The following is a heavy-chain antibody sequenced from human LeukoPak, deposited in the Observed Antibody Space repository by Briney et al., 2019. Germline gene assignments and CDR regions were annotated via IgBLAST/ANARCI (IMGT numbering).Heavy chain of an antibody. CDR3: ARDRYYYDSSVFDY. D-gene: IGHD3-22*01. CDR2: ISYDGSNK. V-gene: IGHV3-30*03. Sequence: GGSLRLSCAASGFTFSSYGMHWVRQAPGKGLEWVAVISYDGSNKYYADSVKGRFTISRDNSKNTLYLQIHSLRAEDTAVYYCARDRYYYDSSVFDYWGQGTLVTVSS. J-gene: IGHJ4*02. CDR1: GFTFSSYG.